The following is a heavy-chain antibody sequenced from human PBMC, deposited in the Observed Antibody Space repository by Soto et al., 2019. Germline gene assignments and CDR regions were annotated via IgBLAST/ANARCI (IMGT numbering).Heavy chain of an antibody. V-gene: IGHV1-2*02. Sequence: ASVKVSCKASGYTFTGYYIHWVRQAPGQGLEWMGWINPKSGDTNYAQKFQGRVSMTRDTSITTAYMEVSRLKSDDTAVYYCARGSPRMGALPTYWGQGTLVTVSS. CDR1: GYTFTGYY. J-gene: IGHJ4*02. CDR3: ARGSPRMGALPTY. D-gene: IGHD1-26*01. CDR2: INPKSGDT.